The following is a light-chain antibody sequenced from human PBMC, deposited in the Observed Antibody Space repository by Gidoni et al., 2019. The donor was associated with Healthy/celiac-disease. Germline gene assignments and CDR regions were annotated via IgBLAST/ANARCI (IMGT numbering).Light chain of an antibody. V-gene: IGKV1-39*01. J-gene: IGKJ4*01. Sequence: DIQMTKSPSSLSASVGDRVTITCRASQSISSYLNWYQQKPGKAPKLLIYAASSLQSGVPSRFSGSGSGTDFTLTISSRQPEDCATYYCQQSYSTPRTFGGGTKVEIK. CDR1: QSISSY. CDR3: QQSYSTPRT. CDR2: AAS.